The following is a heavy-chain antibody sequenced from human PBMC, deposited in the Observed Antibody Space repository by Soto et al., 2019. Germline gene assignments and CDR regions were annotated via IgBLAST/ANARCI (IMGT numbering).Heavy chain of an antibody. CDR1: GYTFSSYG. D-gene: IGHD3-3*01. J-gene: IGHJ4*02. CDR2: ISAYNGNT. CDR3: ARTLNEWLLGLE. Sequence: QVKLVQSGGEVKKAGASVKISCKASGYTFSSYGISWVRKAPGQGLEWMGWISAYNGNTNYAQKFQGRVTMTTDTSTSTAYMELRSLRSDDTAIYYCARTLNEWLLGLEWGQGTLVTVSS. V-gene: IGHV1-18*01.